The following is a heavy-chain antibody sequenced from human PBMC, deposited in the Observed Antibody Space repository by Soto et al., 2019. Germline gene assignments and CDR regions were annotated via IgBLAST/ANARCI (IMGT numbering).Heavy chain of an antibody. CDR1: GGSISSYY. D-gene: IGHD2-2*01. V-gene: IGHV4-59*08. CDR3: ARLKRGTSIGGGGYYYYYYYMDV. Sequence: SETLSLTCTVSGGSISSYYWSWIRQPPGKGLEWIGYIYYSGSTNYNPSLKSRVTISVDTSKNQFSLKLSSVTAADTAVYYCARLKRGTSIGGGGYYYYYYYMDVWGKGTTVTVSS. J-gene: IGHJ6*03. CDR2: IYYSGST.